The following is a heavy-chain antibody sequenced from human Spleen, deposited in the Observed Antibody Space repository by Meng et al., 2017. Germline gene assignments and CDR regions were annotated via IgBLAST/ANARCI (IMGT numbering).Heavy chain of an antibody. CDR1: GYTFTSYA. D-gene: IGHD3-9*01. CDR2: IVPIFGTP. CDR3: ASRDDFLTGADY. V-gene: IGHV1-69*06. Sequence: QVQLVQSGSELQKPGASVKVSCKASGYTFTSYAIHWVRQAPGQGLEWVGGIVPIFGTPDYAQKFQGRVTITADKSTSTAYMELSSLRSEDTAMYYCASRDDFLTGADYWGQGSLVTVSS. J-gene: IGHJ4*02.